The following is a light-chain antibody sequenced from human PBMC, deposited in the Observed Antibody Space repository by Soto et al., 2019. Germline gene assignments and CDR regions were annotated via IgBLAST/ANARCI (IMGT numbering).Light chain of an antibody. J-gene: IGKJ1*01. Sequence: EIVMTQSPATLSVSPGERATLSCRASQSVSSNLAWYQQKPGQAPRLLIYGASTRATGIPARFSGSGSGTESTLTISSLQSEDFAVYYCQQYNNWTQTFGQGTKVEIK. CDR2: GAS. CDR1: QSVSSN. V-gene: IGKV3-15*01. CDR3: QQYNNWTQT.